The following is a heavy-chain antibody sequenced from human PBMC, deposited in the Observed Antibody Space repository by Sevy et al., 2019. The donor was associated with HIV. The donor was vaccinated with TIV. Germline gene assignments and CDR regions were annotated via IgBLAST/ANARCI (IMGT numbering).Heavy chain of an antibody. D-gene: IGHD6-13*01. Sequence: ASVKVSCKASGYTFNTYGISWVRQPPGQGLGGMGWISSYYGNKNFPQKFQGRVTMTTNKITNKAYMELTSLRSDDTAVYYCARERTRWQQLVEYYLGMDVWGQGTPVTVSS. CDR2: ISSYYGNK. J-gene: IGHJ6*02. CDR1: GYTFNTYG. CDR3: ARERTRWQQLVEYYLGMDV. V-gene: IGHV1-18*01.